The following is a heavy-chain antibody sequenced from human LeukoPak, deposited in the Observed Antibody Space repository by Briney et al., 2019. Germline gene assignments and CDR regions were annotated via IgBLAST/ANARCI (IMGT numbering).Heavy chain of an antibody. Sequence: SETLSLTCTVSGGSMTNSYYYWGWVRQPPGKGLEWIGSIFYSGNTYYNPSLQSRVTTSVDTSKNQFFLKLDSVTAADTAVYYCARDRDDSSGYSDYWGQGTLVTVSS. D-gene: IGHD3-22*01. CDR2: IFYSGNT. V-gene: IGHV4-39*07. CDR1: GGSMTNSYYY. CDR3: ARDRDDSSGYSDY. J-gene: IGHJ4*02.